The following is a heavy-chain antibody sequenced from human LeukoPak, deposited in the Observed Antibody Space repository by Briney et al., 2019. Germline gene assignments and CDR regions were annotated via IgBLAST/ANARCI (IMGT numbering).Heavy chain of an antibody. J-gene: IGHJ4*02. CDR2: INPNSGGT. D-gene: IGHD3-22*01. V-gene: IGHV1-2*02. CDR3: ARGIEYYYDSSGYYIDY. Sequence: ASVKVSCKASGYTFTSYAMHWVRQAPGQRLEWMGWINPNSGGTNYAQKFQGRVTMTRDTSISTAYMELSRLRSDDTAVYYCARGIEYYYDSSGYYIDYWGQGTLVTVSS. CDR1: GYTFTSYA.